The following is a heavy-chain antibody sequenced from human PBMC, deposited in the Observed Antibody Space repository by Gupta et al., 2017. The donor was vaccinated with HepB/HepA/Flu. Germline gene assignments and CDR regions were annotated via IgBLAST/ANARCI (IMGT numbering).Heavy chain of an antibody. CDR2: IRIKAENYAT. V-gene: IGHV3-73*02. CDR1: GFTFSGSA. CDR3: TNGRVETTPPYY. D-gene: IGHD1-26*01. J-gene: IGHJ4*02. Sequence: EVQLVESGAGLVQPGGSLKLSCVTSGFTFSGSAVNWARQASGKGLEWVGQIRIKAENYATVYTASVKGRFTISRDDSKNTAYLQMNSLKIDDTAVYYCTNGRVETTPPYYWGQGTLVTVSS.